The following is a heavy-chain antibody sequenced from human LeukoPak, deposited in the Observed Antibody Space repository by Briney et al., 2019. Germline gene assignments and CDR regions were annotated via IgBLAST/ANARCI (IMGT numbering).Heavy chain of an antibody. CDR1: GFTFSDYY. Sequence: GGSLRLSCAASGFTFSDYYMSWIRQAPGKGLEWVANIKEDGSEKYYVDSVKGRFTISRDNAKKSLYLQMSSLRAEDTAVYYCARDFAGLHYWGQGTLVTVSS. CDR3: ARDFAGLHY. J-gene: IGHJ4*02. CDR2: IKEDGSEK. V-gene: IGHV3-7*01.